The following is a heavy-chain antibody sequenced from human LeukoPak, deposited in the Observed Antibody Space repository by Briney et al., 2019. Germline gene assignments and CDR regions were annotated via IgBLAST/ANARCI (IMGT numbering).Heavy chain of an antibody. Sequence: GGSLTLSCAASGFTVSTNYMSWVRQSPGKGLEWVSFISRGGSTTYADSVKGRFTISRDDSKNTLYLQMNSLRAEDTAVYYCARGLVGATYPLASWGQGTMVTVSS. V-gene: IGHV3-66*01. CDR2: ISRGGST. CDR3: ARGLVGATYPLAS. J-gene: IGHJ4*02. D-gene: IGHD1-26*01. CDR1: GFTVSTNY.